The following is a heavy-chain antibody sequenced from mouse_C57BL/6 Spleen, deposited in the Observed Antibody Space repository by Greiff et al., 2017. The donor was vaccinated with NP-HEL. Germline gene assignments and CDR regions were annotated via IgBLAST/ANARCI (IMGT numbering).Heavy chain of an antibody. D-gene: IGHD4-1*01. CDR1: GYTFTSYW. J-gene: IGHJ4*01. CDR3: ARRLGRERDYAMDY. Sequence: VQLQQSGAELAKPGASVKLSCKASGYTFTSYWMHWVKQRPGQGLEWIGYINPSSGYTKYNQTFKDKATLTADKSSSKAYMQLSSLTYKDSAVYYCARRLGRERDYAMDYWGQGTSVTVSS. V-gene: IGHV1-7*01. CDR2: INPSSGYT.